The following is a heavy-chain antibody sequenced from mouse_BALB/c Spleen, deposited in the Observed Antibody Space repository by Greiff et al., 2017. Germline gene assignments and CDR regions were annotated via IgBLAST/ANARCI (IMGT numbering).Heavy chain of an antibody. J-gene: IGHJ1*01. CDR2: IWAGGST. CDR1: GFSLPSYG. CDR3: ARELTGYWYFDV. Sequence: VKLVESGPGLVAPSQSLSITCTVSGFSLPSYGVHWVRQPPGKGLEWLGVIWAGGSTNYNSALMSRLSISKDNSKSQVFLKMNSLQTDDTAMYYCARELTGYWYFDVWGAGTTVTVSS. D-gene: IGHD4-1*01. V-gene: IGHV2-9*02.